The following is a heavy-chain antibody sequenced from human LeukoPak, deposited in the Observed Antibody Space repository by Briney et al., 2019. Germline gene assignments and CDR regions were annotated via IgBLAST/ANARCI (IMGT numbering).Heavy chain of an antibody. J-gene: IGHJ4*02. V-gene: IGHV3-23*01. CDR2: LSGSGSSA. Sequence: GGSLRLSCAASGFTFSSSAMSWVRQAPGKGLEWVSGLSGSGSSAYYADSVKGRFTISRDNSKNTLYLQMNSLRPEDTAVYYCVRDGDGYNFDYWGQGALVTVSS. CDR3: VRDGDGYNFDY. D-gene: IGHD5-24*01. CDR1: GFTFSSSA.